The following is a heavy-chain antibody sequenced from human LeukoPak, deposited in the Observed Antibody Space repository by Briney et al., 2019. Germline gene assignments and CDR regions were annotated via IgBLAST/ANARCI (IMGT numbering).Heavy chain of an antibody. D-gene: IGHD2/OR15-2a*01. CDR3: TKDDPTNRA. CDR1: GFTFSNAW. V-gene: IGHV3-15*01. J-gene: IGHJ4*02. CDR2: VKSKTNGGTT. Sequence: TGGSLRLSCAASGFTFSNAWMSWVRQAPGKGLEWVGRVKSKTNGGTTDYAAPVKGRFTISRDDSKNTLYLQMNSLKAEDTAVYYCTKDDPTNRAWRQGTLVTVSS.